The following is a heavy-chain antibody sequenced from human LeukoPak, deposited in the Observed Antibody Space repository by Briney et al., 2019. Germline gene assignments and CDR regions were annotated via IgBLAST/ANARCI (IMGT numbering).Heavy chain of an antibody. CDR3: ASVWFRELPFDF. J-gene: IGHJ4*02. CDR1: GFTVSSNY. V-gene: IGHV3-66*01. D-gene: IGHD3-10*01. Sequence: GGSLRLSCAASGFTVSSNYMSWVRQAPGKGLEWVSIIYSGGNTYYADSVKGRFTISRDNSKNTLYLQMNSLRAEDTAVYYCASVWFRELPFDFWGQGTLVTVSS. CDR2: IYSGGNT.